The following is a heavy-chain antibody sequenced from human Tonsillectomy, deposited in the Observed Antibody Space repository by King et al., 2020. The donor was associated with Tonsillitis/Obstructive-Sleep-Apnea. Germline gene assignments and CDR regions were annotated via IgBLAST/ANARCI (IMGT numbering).Heavy chain of an antibody. Sequence: VQLVESGGGLVQPGGSLRLSCAASGFTFRSYWMSWVRQAPGKGLEWVANIKQDGSEKYSVAAVKGRFTISRDNAKNSLYLQMNSLRAEDTGVYYCAGGSTTVTSNNWFDPWGQGTLVTVSS. V-gene: IGHV3-7*04. CDR3: AGGSTTVTSNNWFDP. D-gene: IGHD4-17*01. CDR1: GFTFRSYW. J-gene: IGHJ5*02. CDR2: IKQDGSEK.